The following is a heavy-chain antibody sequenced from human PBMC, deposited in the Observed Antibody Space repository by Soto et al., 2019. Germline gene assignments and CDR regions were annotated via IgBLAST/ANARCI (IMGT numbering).Heavy chain of an antibody. V-gene: IGHV3-30*18. D-gene: IGHD6-19*01. CDR1: GFTFSSYG. Sequence: GGSLRLSCAASGFTFSSYGMHWVRQAPGKGLEWVAVISYDGSNKYYADSVKGRFTISRDNSKNTLYLQMNSLRAEDTAVYYCAKDTADFSHSGWYYGGLDYWGQGTLVTVSS. CDR2: ISYDGSNK. J-gene: IGHJ4*02. CDR3: AKDTADFSHSGWYYGGLDY.